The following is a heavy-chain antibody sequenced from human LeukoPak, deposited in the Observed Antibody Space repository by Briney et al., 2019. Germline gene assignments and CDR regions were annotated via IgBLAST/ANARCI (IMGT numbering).Heavy chain of an antibody. V-gene: IGHV3-7*01. Sequence: GGSLRLSCAASGFTFSNAWMSWVRQAPGMGLEWVANINQHANETNYVASVKGRFTISRDNAKTSLYLHMNSLRAEDSAVYYCARDSPSGGFDSWGQGTLVTVSS. D-gene: IGHD6-19*01. CDR2: INQHANET. CDR3: ARDSPSGGFDS. J-gene: IGHJ4*02. CDR1: GFTFSNAW.